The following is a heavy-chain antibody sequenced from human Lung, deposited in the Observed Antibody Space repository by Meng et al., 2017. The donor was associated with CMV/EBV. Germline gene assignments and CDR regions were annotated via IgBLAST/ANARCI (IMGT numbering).Heavy chain of an antibody. CDR1: GFRFDDYG. CDR2: IRHDGTNK. CDR3: AKDLLLFGGPNAYFDQ. D-gene: IGHD3-16*01. V-gene: IGHV3-30*02. J-gene: IGHJ4*02. Sequence: GESLKISCAASGFRFDDYGMHWVRQTPGKGLEWVAFIRHDGTNKFYGDSVKGRFTISRGNSKNTVYLQMNSLRPEETAVYYCAKDLLLFGGPNAYFDQWGQGXLVTVSS.